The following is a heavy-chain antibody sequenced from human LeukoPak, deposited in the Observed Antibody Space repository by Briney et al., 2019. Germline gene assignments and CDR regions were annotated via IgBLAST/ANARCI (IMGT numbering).Heavy chain of an antibody. V-gene: IGHV1-2*02. CDR1: GYTCTDYY. CDR3: ARGPYPDY. J-gene: IGHJ4*02. Sequence: GASVKVSCKASGYTCTDYYIHWVRQAPGQGLEWMGWINPKSGATNYAQKFQGRVTMTRDTSISTAYMELTRLTSDDTALYYCARGPYPDYWGQGSLVTVSS. CDR2: INPKSGAT.